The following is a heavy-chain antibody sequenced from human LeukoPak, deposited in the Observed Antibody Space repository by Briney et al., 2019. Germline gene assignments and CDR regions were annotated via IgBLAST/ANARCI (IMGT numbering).Heavy chain of an antibody. D-gene: IGHD7-27*01. CDR1: GYTFTSYY. J-gene: IGHJ6*02. V-gene: IGHV1-46*01. Sequence: ASVTVSFKASGYTFTSYYMHWVRQAPGQGLEWMGIINPSGGSTSYAQKFQGRVTMTRDTSTSTVYMELSSLRSEDTAVYYCARGHAGAGYYYGMDVWGQGTTVTVSS. CDR2: INPSGGST. CDR3: ARGHAGAGYYYGMDV.